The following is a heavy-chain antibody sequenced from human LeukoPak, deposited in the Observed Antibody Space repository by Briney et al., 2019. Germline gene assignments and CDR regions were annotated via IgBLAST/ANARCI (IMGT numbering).Heavy chain of an antibody. CDR2: ISSSGSTI. D-gene: IGHD3-3*01. CDR1: GFTFSDYY. CDR3: AKAYDFWSGLFDY. Sequence: GRSLRLSCAASGFTFSDYYMSWIRQTPGKGLEWVSYISSSGSTIYYADSVKGRFTISRDNAKNSLYLQMNSLRAEDTALYYCAKAYDFWSGLFDYWGQGTLVTVSS. V-gene: IGHV3-11*01. J-gene: IGHJ4*02.